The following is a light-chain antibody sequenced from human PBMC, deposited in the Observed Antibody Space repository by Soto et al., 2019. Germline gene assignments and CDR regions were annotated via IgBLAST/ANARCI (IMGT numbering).Light chain of an antibody. CDR1: QGIRDA. Sequence: DIQMTQSPSSLSASVGDRVTITCRASQGIRDALGWYQQKPGKAPKRLTYAASSLQSGVPSRFSGSGPGTEFTLTISSLQPEDFATYYCLQHNSYPQTFGQGTKVEIK. CDR2: AAS. J-gene: IGKJ1*01. CDR3: LQHNSYPQT. V-gene: IGKV1-17*01.